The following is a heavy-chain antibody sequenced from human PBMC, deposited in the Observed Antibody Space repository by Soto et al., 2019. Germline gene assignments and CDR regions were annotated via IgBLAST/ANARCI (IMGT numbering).Heavy chain of an antibody. CDR3: ARRDDSSGYYYEGGAFDI. Sequence: QVQLVQSGAEVKKPGSSVKVSCKASGGTFSSYAISWVRQAPGQGLEWMGGIIPIFGTANYAQKFQGRVTITADESTSTAYMELSSLRSEDTALYYCARRDDSSGYYYEGGAFDIWGQGTMVTVSS. V-gene: IGHV1-69*01. CDR1: GGTFSSYA. J-gene: IGHJ3*02. D-gene: IGHD3-22*01. CDR2: IIPIFGTA.